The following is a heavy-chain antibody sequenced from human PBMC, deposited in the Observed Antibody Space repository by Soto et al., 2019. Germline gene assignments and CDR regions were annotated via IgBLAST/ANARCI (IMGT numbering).Heavy chain of an antibody. J-gene: IGHJ6*02. V-gene: IGHV1-8*01. CDR3: ARDHVLLWFGELRDYYYYGMDV. CDR1: GYTFTSYD. Sequence: ASVTVSCKASGYTFTSYDINWVRQATGQGLEWMGWMNPNSGNTGYAQKFQGRVTMTRNTSISTVYMELSSLRSEDTAVYYCARDHVLLWFGELRDYYYYGMDVWGQGTTVTVSS. D-gene: IGHD3-10*01. CDR2: MNPNSGNT.